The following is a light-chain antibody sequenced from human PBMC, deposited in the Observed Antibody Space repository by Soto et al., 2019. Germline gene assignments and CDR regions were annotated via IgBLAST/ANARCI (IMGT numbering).Light chain of an antibody. CDR1: QSISSSD. Sequence: EIVLTQSPGTLSLSPGERATLSCRASQSISSSDLAWYQHRPGQAPRLLIYAASSRATGIPDRFSGSGSGTDFTLTISRLQSEDFAVYYCQQYNNWPPWTFGQGTKVDIK. CDR3: QQYNNWPPWT. J-gene: IGKJ1*01. V-gene: IGKV3-20*01. CDR2: AAS.